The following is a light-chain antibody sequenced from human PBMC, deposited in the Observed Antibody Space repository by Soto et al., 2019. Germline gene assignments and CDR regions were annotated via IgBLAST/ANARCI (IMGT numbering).Light chain of an antibody. CDR3: QSYDSSLSVV. Sequence: QSVLTQPPSVSGAPGQRVTISCTGSSSNIGAGYDVHWYQQLPGTAPKLLIYGNSNRPSGVPDRFSGSKSGTSASLAITGLQVEDEADYYCQSYDSSLSVVFGGGTKLTVL. CDR2: GNS. V-gene: IGLV1-40*01. J-gene: IGLJ2*01. CDR1: SSNIGAGYD.